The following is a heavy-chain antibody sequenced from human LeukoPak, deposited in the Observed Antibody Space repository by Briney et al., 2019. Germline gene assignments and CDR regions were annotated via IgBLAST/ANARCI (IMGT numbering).Heavy chain of an antibody. D-gene: IGHD2-2*01. Sequence: ASVKVSCKASGYTFTGYYMHWVRQAPGQGLEWMGIINARDGRTTYAQEFQGRVTMTRDTSTGTVYMELSSLKSEDTAVYYCARDSSSVRAWWFDPWGQGTLVTVSS. J-gene: IGHJ5*02. CDR2: INARDGRT. CDR1: GYTFTGYY. V-gene: IGHV1-46*01. CDR3: ARDSSSVRAWWFDP.